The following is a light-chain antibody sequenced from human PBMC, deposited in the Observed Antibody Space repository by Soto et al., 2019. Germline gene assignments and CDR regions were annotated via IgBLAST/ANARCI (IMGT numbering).Light chain of an antibody. V-gene: IGLV2-23*02. CDR1: SSDVGNYNL. Sequence: QSVLTQPASVSGSPGQSITISCTGNSSDVGNYNLVSWYQQHPGKAPKLIIYEVTKRPSGVSNRFSGSKSGNTASLTISGLQAEDEAGYFFCSYAGNITPYVFGTGTKLTVL. J-gene: IGLJ1*01. CDR2: EVT. CDR3: CSYAGNITPYV.